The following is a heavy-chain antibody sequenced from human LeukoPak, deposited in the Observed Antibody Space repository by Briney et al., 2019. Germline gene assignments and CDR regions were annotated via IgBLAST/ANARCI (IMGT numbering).Heavy chain of an antibody. D-gene: IGHD3-9*01. CDR2: ISSSITYI. J-gene: IGHJ6*02. Sequence: PGGSLRLSCAASGFTFNRYTMNWVRQAPGKGLEWVSSISSSITYIYYADSVKGRFTTSRDNARNSLYLQMNSLSAEDTAVYYCARTYDILTNGMDVWGQGTTVTVSS. CDR1: GFTFNRYT. V-gene: IGHV3-21*01. CDR3: ARTYDILTNGMDV.